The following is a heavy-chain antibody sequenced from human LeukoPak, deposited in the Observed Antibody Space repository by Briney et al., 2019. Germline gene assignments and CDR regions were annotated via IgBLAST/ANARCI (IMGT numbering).Heavy chain of an antibody. Sequence: GGSMRLSCAASGFTFDDYAMHWVRQAPGKGLEWVSLISGDGGSTYYAVSVKGRFTISRDNSKNSLYLQMNSLRTEDTALYYCAKVAVHYYDSSGINEGGGYWGEGTLVSVSS. D-gene: IGHD3-22*01. CDR2: ISGDGGST. V-gene: IGHV3-43*02. J-gene: IGHJ4*02. CDR1: GFTFDDYA. CDR3: AKVAVHYYDSSGINEGGGY.